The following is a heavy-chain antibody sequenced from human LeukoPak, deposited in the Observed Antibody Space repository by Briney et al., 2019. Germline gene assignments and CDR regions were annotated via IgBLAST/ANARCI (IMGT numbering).Heavy chain of an antibody. CDR3: AKDRGASYQGIDY. J-gene: IGHJ4*02. CDR1: GXTFSSHG. V-gene: IGHV3-30*18. Sequence: PGRSLRLSCAASGXTFSSHGMHWVRQAPGKGLEWVALMSYDGSIKSHADSVRGRFTISRDNSKNTLYLQMNSLRGEDTAVYYCAKDRGASYQGIDYWGQGTLVTVSS. D-gene: IGHD1-26*01. CDR2: MSYDGSIK.